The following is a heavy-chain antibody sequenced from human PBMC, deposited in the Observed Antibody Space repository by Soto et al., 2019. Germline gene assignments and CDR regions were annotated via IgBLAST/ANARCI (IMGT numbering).Heavy chain of an antibody. J-gene: IGHJ3*02. D-gene: IGHD4-17*01. CDR1: GFTFSSYS. CDR3: ARATLRWDAFDI. V-gene: IGHV3-21*01. Sequence: GGSLRLSCAASGFTFSSYSMNWVRQAPGKGLEWVSSISSSSSYIYYADSVKGRFTISRDNAKNSLYLQMNSLRAEDTAVYYCARATLRWDAFDIWGQGTMVTVSS. CDR2: ISSSSSYI.